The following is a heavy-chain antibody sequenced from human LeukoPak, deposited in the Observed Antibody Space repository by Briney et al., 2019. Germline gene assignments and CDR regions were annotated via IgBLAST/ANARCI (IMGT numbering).Heavy chain of an antibody. V-gene: IGHV4-34*01. J-gene: IGHJ4*02. CDR2: INHSGTT. CDR3: ARTQVWSGYYPYYFDY. D-gene: IGHD3-3*01. CDR1: GGSFSGYY. Sequence: PSETLSLTCAVYGGSFSGYYWSWIRQPPEKGLEWIGEINHSGTTNSNPPLKSRVTISVDTSKDQFSLKLSSVTAADTAVYYCARTQVWSGYYPYYFDYWGQGALVTVSS.